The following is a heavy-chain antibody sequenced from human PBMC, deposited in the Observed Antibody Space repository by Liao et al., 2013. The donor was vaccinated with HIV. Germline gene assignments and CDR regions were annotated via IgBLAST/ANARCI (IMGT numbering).Heavy chain of an antibody. CDR2: IYYSGST. J-gene: IGHJ4*02. D-gene: IGHD3-22*01. V-gene: IGHV4-30-4*08. CDR1: GGSISSGDYF. CDR3: ASYYDSSGYYYFDY. Sequence: QVQLQESGPGLVKPSQTLSLTCTISGGSISSGDYFWSWIRQPPGKGLEWIGYIYYSGSTYYNPSLKSRVTISIDTSKNQFSLRLSSVTATDTAVYYCASYYDSSGYYYFDYWAGEPWSPSPQ.